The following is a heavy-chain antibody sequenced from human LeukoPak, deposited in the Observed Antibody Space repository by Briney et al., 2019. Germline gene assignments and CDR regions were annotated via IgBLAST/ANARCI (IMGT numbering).Heavy chain of an antibody. CDR2: ITYDGSNK. V-gene: IGHV3-30-3*01. CDR1: GFTFSSNA. CDR3: ARGLLGATTSYFDY. Sequence: GGSLRLSCAASGFTFSSNAMHWVRQAPGKGLEWVAVITYDGSNKYYADSVKGRFTISRDNSRNTLYLQMNSLRAEDTAVYYCARGLLGATTSYFDYWRQEPWSPSPQ. J-gene: IGHJ4*01. D-gene: IGHD1-26*01.